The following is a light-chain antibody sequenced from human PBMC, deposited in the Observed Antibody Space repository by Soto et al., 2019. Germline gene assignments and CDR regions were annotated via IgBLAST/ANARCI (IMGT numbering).Light chain of an antibody. J-gene: IGKJ1*01. V-gene: IGKV3-20*01. Sequence: EIVLTQSPGTLSFSPGARATLSCRSSQSFSSSYLAWYQRKPGQAPRLLIYGASSRATGIPDRFSGSGSGTDFNLTISRLEPEDFAMYYCQHYGSSPRTFGQGTKVDIK. CDR1: QSFSSSY. CDR3: QHYGSSPRT. CDR2: GAS.